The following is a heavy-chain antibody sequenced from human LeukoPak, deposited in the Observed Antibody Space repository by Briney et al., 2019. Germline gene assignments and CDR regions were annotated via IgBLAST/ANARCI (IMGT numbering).Heavy chain of an antibody. D-gene: IGHD6-6*01. CDR3: AKDGVYSSSSSYYFDY. CDR1: GFTFSSYA. V-gene: IGHV3-23*01. Sequence: GGSLRLSCAASGFTFSSYAMSWVRQAPGKGLERVSTISSSGGTTYYADSVKGRFTISRDISKNTLYLQMNSLSAEDTAVYYCAKDGVYSSSSSYYFDYWGQGTLVTVSS. J-gene: IGHJ4*02. CDR2: ISSSGGTT.